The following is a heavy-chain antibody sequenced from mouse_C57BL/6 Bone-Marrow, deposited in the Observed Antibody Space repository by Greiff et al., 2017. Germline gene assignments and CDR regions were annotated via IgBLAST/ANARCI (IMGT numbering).Heavy chain of an antibody. Sequence: QVQLQQPGAELVKPGASVKLSCKASGYTFTSYWMHWVKQRPGQGLEWIGMIHPNSGSTNYNEKFKSKATLTVDKSSSTAYMQLSSLTSEDSAVYYCARSDYDYYRTYFDCWGQGTTLTVSS. CDR1: GYTFTSYW. J-gene: IGHJ2*01. V-gene: IGHV1-64*01. CDR3: ARSDYDYYRTYFDC. D-gene: IGHD2-4*01. CDR2: IHPNSGST.